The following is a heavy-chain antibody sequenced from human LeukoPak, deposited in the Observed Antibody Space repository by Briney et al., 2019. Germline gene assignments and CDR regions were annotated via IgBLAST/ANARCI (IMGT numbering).Heavy chain of an antibody. D-gene: IGHD6-13*01. Sequence: ASVKVSCKASGYTFTSYDISWVRQAPGQGLEWMGGISGYNGNTNYAQQFRGRVTITTDTSTSTAYMELKSLRFDDTAVYYCARNGFRYSSRYFDYWGQGTLVTVSS. V-gene: IGHV1-18*01. J-gene: IGHJ4*02. CDR1: GYTFTSYD. CDR2: ISGYNGNT. CDR3: ARNGFRYSSRYFDY.